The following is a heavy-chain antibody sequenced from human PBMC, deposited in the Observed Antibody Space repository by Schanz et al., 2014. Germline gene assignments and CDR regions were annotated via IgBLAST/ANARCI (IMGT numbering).Heavy chain of an antibody. CDR1: GGTFSRLT. Sequence: QVQLVQSGADVKKPGSSVRVSCKASGGTFSRLTFSWVRQARGQGLEWVGRFIPILDVGNYAQQFQGRVTFTADKSTSTAYMELSSLRYEDTALYYCARGTMPGTFDIWGQGTMXTVSS. D-gene: IGHD2-2*01. J-gene: IGHJ3*02. V-gene: IGHV1-69*02. CDR2: FIPILDVG. CDR3: ARGTMPGTFDI.